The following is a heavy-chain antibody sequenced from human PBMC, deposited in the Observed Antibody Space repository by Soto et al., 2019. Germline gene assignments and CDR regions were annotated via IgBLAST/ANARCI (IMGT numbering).Heavy chain of an antibody. CDR2: IYWDDDK. Sequence: QITLKESGPTLVKPTQTLTLTCTLSGFSLSTSGVGVGWIRQPPGKALEWLALIYWDDDKRYSPSLKSRVTITKDTSKNQVALTMTNMAPVDTAPYYCTLSTIVGTILRFDFWGQGTLVTVSS. V-gene: IGHV2-5*02. D-gene: IGHD5-12*01. CDR1: GFSLSTSGVG. CDR3: TLSTIVGTILRFDF. J-gene: IGHJ4*02.